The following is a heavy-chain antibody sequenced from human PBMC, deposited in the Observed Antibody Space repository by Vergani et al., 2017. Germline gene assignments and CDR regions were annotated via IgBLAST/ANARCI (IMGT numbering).Heavy chain of an antibody. Sequence: QVQLQQWGAGLLKPSETLSLTCAVYSGSFSGYYWSWIRQPPGKGLEWIGEINHSGSTNYNPSLKSRVTITVNTSKNQLSLKLSAVTAADTAVYYCAGGTGITIFGVVIEDYLDYWGQGTLVTVSS. J-gene: IGHJ4*02. CDR3: AGGTGITIFGVVIEDYLDY. D-gene: IGHD3-3*01. CDR1: SGSFSGYY. V-gene: IGHV4-34*01. CDR2: INHSGST.